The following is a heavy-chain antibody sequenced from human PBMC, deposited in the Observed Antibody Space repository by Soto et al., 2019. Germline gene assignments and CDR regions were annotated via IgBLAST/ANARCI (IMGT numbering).Heavy chain of an antibody. V-gene: IGHV3-30*18. CDR3: GKGPGSFDYRPSSDYNYIMDV. Sequence: QVHLVESGGGVVQPGRSLRLSCAASGFTFSTYGIHWVRQAPGKGLEWVADISGDGTNEYYTDSVKGRFTISRDNSKNTLYLQMNSLRVEDTAVYFCGKGPGSFDYRPSSDYNYIMDVWGQGTTVTVSS. D-gene: IGHD4-4*01. CDR2: ISGDGTNE. CDR1: GFTFSTYG. J-gene: IGHJ6*02.